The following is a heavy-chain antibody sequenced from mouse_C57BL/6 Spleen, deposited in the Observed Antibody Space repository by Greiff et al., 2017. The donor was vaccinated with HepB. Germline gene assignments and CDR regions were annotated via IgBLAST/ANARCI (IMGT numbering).Heavy chain of an antibody. CDR1: GYTFTSYW. V-gene: IGHV1-61*01. Sequence: QVQLQHPGAELVRPGSSVKLSCKASGYTFTSYWMDWVKQRPGQGLEWIGNIYPSDSETHYNQKFKDKATLTVDKSSSTAYMQLTSLTSEDSAVYYCAIPGWWYFDDWGPGPPLTFSS. D-gene: IGHD1-1*02. CDR3: AIPGWWYFDD. CDR2: IYPSDSET. J-gene: IGHJ2*01.